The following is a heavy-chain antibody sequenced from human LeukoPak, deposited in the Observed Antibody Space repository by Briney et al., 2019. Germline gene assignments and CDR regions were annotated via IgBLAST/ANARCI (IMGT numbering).Heavy chain of an antibody. CDR1: GFTSSSHW. J-gene: IGHJ4*02. V-gene: IGHV3-7*05. CDR3: ARDQRYCSSSSCPWQPFDY. CDR2: TKQDGSEE. Sequence: GESLTLSCPPSGFTSSSHWTSCDRHAQGKGLEWVATTKQDGSEEYYVAPVKCRFTISRDSAKNSLYLQMNSLRAEDTAVYYCARDQRYCSSSSCPWQPFDYWGQGTLVTVSS. D-gene: IGHD2-2*01.